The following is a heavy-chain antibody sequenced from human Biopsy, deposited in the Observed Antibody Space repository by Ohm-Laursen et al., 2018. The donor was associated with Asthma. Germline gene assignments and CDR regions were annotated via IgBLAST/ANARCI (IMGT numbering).Heavy chain of an antibody. J-gene: IGHJ4*02. D-gene: IGHD1-14*01. CDR3: TRHNDY. CDR1: GLSLSSSGAN. Sequence: TQTLTLTCSFSGLSLSSSGANVNWIRQPPGKALEWLARIYWEEDKFYSTSLRTRLTISKGSSEDQVVLTMTNMGPVDTATYYCTRHNDYWGPGILVTVSS. CDR2: IYWEEDK. V-gene: IGHV2-70*04.